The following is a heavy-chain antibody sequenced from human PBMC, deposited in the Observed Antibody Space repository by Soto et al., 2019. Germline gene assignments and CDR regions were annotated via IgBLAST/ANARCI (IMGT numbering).Heavy chain of an antibody. Sequence: EVQLLESGGGLVQPGGSLRLSCAASGFTFSSYAMSWVRQAPGKGLEWVSAISGSGGSTYYADSVKGRFTISRDNSKITLYLQMNSLRAEDTAVYYCAKGPRDIVVVVAATSWYFDLWGRGTLVTVSS. V-gene: IGHV3-23*01. D-gene: IGHD2-15*01. CDR1: GFTFSSYA. J-gene: IGHJ2*01. CDR3: AKGPRDIVVVVAATSWYFDL. CDR2: ISGSGGST.